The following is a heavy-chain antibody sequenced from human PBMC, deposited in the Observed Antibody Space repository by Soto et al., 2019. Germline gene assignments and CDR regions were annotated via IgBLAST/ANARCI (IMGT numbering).Heavy chain of an antibody. J-gene: IGHJ4*02. V-gene: IGHV3-53*01. CDR1: GFTVSSNY. D-gene: IGHD5-12*01. CDR3: ATRRDGYYSPFDY. Sequence: EVQLVESGGGLIQPGGSLRLSCAASGFTVSSNYMSWVRQAPGKGLEWVSVIYSGGSTYYADSVKGRFTISRDNSKNTLYLQMNSLRAEDTAVYYCATRRDGYYSPFDYWGQGTLVTVSS. CDR2: IYSGGST.